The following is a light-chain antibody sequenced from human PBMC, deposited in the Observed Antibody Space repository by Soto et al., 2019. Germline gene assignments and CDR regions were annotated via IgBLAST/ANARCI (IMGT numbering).Light chain of an antibody. J-gene: IGKJ1*01. Sequence: EIVMTQSPATLSVSPGESATLSCRASQRISRNLAWYQQKPGQAPRLLIYDASTRATAIPARFSGSGSETKFTLTISSLLSEDSAVYYCQQYNNWPPWTFGQGTKVEIK. CDR3: QQYNNWPPWT. CDR1: QRISRN. CDR2: DAS. V-gene: IGKV3-15*01.